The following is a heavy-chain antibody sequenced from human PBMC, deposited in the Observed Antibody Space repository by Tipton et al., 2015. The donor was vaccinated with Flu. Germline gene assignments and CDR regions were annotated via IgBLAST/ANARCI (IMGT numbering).Heavy chain of an antibody. CDR2: ISSSSSYI. Sequence: SLRLSCAASGFTFSSYSMNWVRQAPGKGLEWVSSISSSSSYIYYADSVKGRFTISRDNAKNSLYLQMNSLRAEDTAVYYCAREGGGYCSSTSCYAYYYYYGMDVWGQGTTVTVSS. CDR1: GFTFSSYS. D-gene: IGHD2-2*01. J-gene: IGHJ6*02. V-gene: IGHV3-21*04. CDR3: AREGGGYCSSTSCYAYYYYYGMDV.